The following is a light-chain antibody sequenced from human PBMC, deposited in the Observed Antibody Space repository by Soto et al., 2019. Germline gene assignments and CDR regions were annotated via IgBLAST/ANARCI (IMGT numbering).Light chain of an antibody. CDR1: QSVSSSY. CDR3: QQNGSTPYS. Sequence: EIVMTQSPGTLSLSPGERATLSCRASQSVSSSYLAWYQQKPGQAPRLLIYGASSRATGIPDRFSGSGSGTDFTLTISRLEPEDLAVYYCQQNGSTPYSFDQGTKLEIK. CDR2: GAS. V-gene: IGKV3-20*01. J-gene: IGKJ2*03.